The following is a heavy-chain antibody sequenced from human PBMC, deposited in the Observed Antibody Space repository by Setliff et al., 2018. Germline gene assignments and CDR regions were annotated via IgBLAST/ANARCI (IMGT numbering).Heavy chain of an antibody. CDR3: GRASRFGTIVYRGDYYMDV. CDR2: INTRTGNP. V-gene: IGHV7-4-1*02. D-gene: IGHD3-10*01. Sequence: ASVKVSCKAFGYTFAKYGTSWVRQAPGQGLEWMGYINTRTGNPMYAQGFTGRFVFSLDPSVSTAYLQISSLKAEDSAVYYCGRASRFGTIVYRGDYYMDVWGKGTTVTVSS. CDR1: GYTFAKYG. J-gene: IGHJ6*03.